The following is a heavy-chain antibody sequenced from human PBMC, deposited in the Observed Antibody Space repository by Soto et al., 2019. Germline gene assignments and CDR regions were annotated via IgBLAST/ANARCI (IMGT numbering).Heavy chain of an antibody. Sequence: QIQLVQSGTEVRKPGASAKVSCKASGYTFTNNDVCWVRQTPGQGLEWMGWISPYSGKTNYARKFQGRVTMTTDTSTSTAYMVVRSLTSDDTAVYYCAREGLLLLPDCWGQGALVTVSS. J-gene: IGHJ4*02. CDR3: AREGLLLLPDC. V-gene: IGHV1-18*01. CDR2: ISPYSGKT. CDR1: GYTFTNND. D-gene: IGHD3-22*01.